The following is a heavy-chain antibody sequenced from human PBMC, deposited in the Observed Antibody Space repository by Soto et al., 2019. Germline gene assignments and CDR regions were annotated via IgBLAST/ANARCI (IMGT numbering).Heavy chain of an antibody. V-gene: IGHV3-21*01. CDR1: GFTFSSYS. D-gene: IGHD1-26*01. CDR2: ISSSSSYI. Sequence: GGSLRLSCAASGFTFSSYSMNWVRQAPGKGLEWVSSISSSSSYIYYADSVKGRFTISRDNAKNSLYLQMNSLRAEDTAVYYCARDAALVGATTGFDYWCQGTLVTVSS. J-gene: IGHJ4*02. CDR3: ARDAALVGATTGFDY.